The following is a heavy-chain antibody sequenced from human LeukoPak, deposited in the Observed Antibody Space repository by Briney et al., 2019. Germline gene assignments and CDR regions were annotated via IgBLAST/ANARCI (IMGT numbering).Heavy chain of an antibody. CDR3: SSRRFGDFVAGYY. CDR1: GFTFSSYA. CDR2: IRPTSHGSTT. J-gene: IGHJ4*02. Sequence: GGSLRLSCAASGFTFSSYAMSWVRQAPGKGLEWVGFIRPTSHGSTTDFAASVKGRFSISKDDSKTVAYLQMNSLETEDTAVYYCSSRRFGDFVAGYYWGQGTLVTVSS. V-gene: IGHV3-49*04. D-gene: IGHD3-10*01.